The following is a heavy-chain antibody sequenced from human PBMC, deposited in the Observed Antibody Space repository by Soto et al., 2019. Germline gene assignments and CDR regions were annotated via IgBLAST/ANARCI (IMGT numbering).Heavy chain of an antibody. CDR2: IYSGGST. Sequence: PGESLTLTCAASGFTVSSNYMSWFRQAPGKGLEWGSVIYSGGSTYYADSVKGRFTISRDNSKNTLYLQMNILSAEDTAVYYCARATMVRWPSYYCMDVWGQGTTVTVSS. CDR3: ARATMVRWPSYYCMDV. CDR1: GFTVSSNY. D-gene: IGHD3-10*01. V-gene: IGHV3-53*01. J-gene: IGHJ6*02.